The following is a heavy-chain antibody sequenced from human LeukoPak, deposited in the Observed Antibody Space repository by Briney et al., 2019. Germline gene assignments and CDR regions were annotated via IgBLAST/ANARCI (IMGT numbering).Heavy chain of an antibody. CDR2: ISAYNGNT. D-gene: IGHD6-19*01. CDR1: GYTFTSYG. V-gene: IGHV1-18*01. J-gene: IGHJ4*02. CDR3: ARDRPYSSGWYGASRGDY. Sequence: ASVKVSCKASGYTFTSYGISWVRQAPGQGLEWMGWISAYNGNTNYAQKLQGRVTMTTDTSTSTAYMELRSLRSDDTAAYYCARDRPYSSGWYGASRGDYWGQGTLVTVSS.